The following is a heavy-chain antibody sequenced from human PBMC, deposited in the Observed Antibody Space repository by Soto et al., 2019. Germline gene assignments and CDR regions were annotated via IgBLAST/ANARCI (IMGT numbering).Heavy chain of an antibody. CDR3: ARARVPGTNWYFDL. CDR2: IYHSGTT. CDR1: GGSISSINW. J-gene: IGHJ2*01. V-gene: IGHV4-4*02. Sequence: QVQLQESGPGLVKPSRTLSLTCVVSGGSISSINWWSWVRQPPGKGLEWIGEIYHSGTTNYNPSLTSRDTISVDKSKNQFSLKLSSVTAADTAVYYCARARVPGTNWYFDLWGRGTLVTVS. D-gene: IGHD1-1*01.